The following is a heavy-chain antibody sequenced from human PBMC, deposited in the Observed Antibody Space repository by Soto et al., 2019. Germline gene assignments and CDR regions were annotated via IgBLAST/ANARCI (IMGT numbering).Heavy chain of an antibody. J-gene: IGHJ6*02. V-gene: IGHV1-2*04. CDR3: ARVPFGVVPLKNYGMDV. Sequence: ASVKVSCKASGYTFTGYYMHWVRQAPGQGLEWMGWINPNSGGTNYAQKFQGWVTMTRDTSISTAYMELSRLRSDDTAVYYCARVPFGVVPLKNYGMDVWGQGTTVTVSS. CDR2: INPNSGGT. D-gene: IGHD3-3*01. CDR1: GYTFTGYY.